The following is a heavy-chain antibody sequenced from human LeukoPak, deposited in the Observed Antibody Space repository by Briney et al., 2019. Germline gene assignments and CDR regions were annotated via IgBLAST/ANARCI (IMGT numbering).Heavy chain of an antibody. J-gene: IGHJ4*02. D-gene: IGHD6-19*01. CDR1: GGSINSSNYY. CDR3: ARRVSGSYYFDY. CDR2: IYYSGRT. V-gene: IGHV4-39*07. Sequence: SETLSLTCTVSGGSINSSNYYWGWIRQSPGKGLEWIGSIYYSGRTYYNPSLKSRVTISVDTSKNQFSLKLSSVTAADTAVCYCARRVSGSYYFDYWGQGTLVTVSS.